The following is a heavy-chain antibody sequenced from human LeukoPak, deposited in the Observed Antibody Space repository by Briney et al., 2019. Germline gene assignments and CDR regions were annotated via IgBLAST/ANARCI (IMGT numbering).Heavy chain of an antibody. Sequence: SETLSLTCTVSGGSISSGGYYWNWIRQHPGKGLEWIGYIYDSVSTFYNPSLKSRITTSLDTSKNQFSLKLSSVTAADTAVYYCARGTESPYDTFLDYWGLGTLVTVSS. CDR1: GGSISSGGYY. J-gene: IGHJ4*02. CDR2: IYDSVST. D-gene: IGHD3/OR15-3a*01. CDR3: ARGTESPYDTFLDY. V-gene: IGHV4-31*03.